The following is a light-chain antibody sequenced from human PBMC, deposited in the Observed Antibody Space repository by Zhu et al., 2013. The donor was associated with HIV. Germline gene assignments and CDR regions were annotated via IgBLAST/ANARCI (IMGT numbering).Light chain of an antibody. CDR2: EVN. CDR1: SSDVGGHKY. J-gene: IGLJ3*02. V-gene: IGLV2-14*03. CDR3: SSFTRSNTLDVL. Sequence: QSALTQPASVSGSPGQSITIACTGTSSDVGGHKYVSWYQQHPTKAPKLIIYEVNQRPSGVSNRFSGSKSGNTASLTISGLQTEDEADYYCSSFTRSNTLDVLFGGGTKLTVL.